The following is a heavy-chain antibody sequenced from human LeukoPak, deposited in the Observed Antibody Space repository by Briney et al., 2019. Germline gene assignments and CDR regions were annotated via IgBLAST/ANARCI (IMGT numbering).Heavy chain of an antibody. Sequence: SETLSLTCTVSGGSISSSSYFWGWLRQTPGKGLEWIGSIGYSGSTYYNPSLKSRVTISGDTSKNQFSLKLSSVTAADTAVYYCARHGGSGSHYNWFDPWGQGTLVTVSS. CDR3: ARHGGSGSHYNWFDP. CDR1: GGSISSSSYF. V-gene: IGHV4-39*01. D-gene: IGHD3-10*01. CDR2: IGYSGST. J-gene: IGHJ5*02.